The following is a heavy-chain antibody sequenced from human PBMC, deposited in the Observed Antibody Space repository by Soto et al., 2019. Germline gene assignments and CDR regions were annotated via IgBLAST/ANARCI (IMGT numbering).Heavy chain of an antibody. CDR2: IYPGDSDT. V-gene: IGHV5-51*01. J-gene: IGHJ3*02. CDR3: ARYRTGIGAFDI. Sequence: PGESLKISCNGSGYSFPNYWICWVRQMPWKGLEWMGIIYPGDSDTRYSPSFKGQVTISVDKSISTASLQWSSLKASDTAMYYCARYRTGIGAFDIWGQGTRVTVS. CDR1: GYSFPNYW. D-gene: IGHD6-13*01.